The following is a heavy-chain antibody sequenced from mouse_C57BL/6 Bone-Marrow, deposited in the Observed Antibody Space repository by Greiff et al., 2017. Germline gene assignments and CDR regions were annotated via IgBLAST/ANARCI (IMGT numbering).Heavy chain of an antibody. D-gene: IGHD2-3*01. Sequence: QVQLQQSGAELMKPGASVKLSCKATGYTFTGYWIEWVKQRPGHGLEWIGDIYPGSGSTNYNEKFKSKATLTVDTSSSTAYMQLSSLTSEDSAVYYCARGGYDGGAYWGQGTLVTVSA. V-gene: IGHV1-9*01. CDR1: GYTFTGYW. CDR3: ARGGYDGGAY. CDR2: IYPGSGST. J-gene: IGHJ3*01.